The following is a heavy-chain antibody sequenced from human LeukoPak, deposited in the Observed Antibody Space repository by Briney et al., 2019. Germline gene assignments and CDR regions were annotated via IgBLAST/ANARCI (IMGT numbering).Heavy chain of an antibody. V-gene: IGHV4-39*07. D-gene: IGHD5-24*01. CDR3: ARHGYNWGYFDY. Sequence: SETLSLTCTVSGGSISSSSYYWGWIRQPPGKGLEWIGSIYYSGSTYYNPSLKSRVTISVDTSKNQFSLKLSSVTAADTAVYYCARHGYNWGYFDYWGQGTLVTVSS. CDR2: IYYSGST. J-gene: IGHJ4*02. CDR1: GGSISSSSYY.